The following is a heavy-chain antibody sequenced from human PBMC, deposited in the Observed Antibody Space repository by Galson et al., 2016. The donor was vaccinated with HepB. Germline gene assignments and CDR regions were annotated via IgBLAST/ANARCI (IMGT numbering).Heavy chain of an antibody. CDR2: ISYDGSNK. V-gene: IGHV3-30*18. Sequence: SLRLSCAASGFTFSSYGMHWVRQAPGKGLEWVAVISYDGSNKYYADSVKGRFTISRDNSKNTLYLQKNSLRAEETAVYYCAKVRQLAYSYGMDVWGQGTTVTVSS. CDR3: AKVRQLAYSYGMDV. J-gene: IGHJ6*02. CDR1: GFTFSSYG. D-gene: IGHD6-6*01.